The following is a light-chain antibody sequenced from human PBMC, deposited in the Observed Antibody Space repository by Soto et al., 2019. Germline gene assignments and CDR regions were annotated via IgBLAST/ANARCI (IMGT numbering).Light chain of an antibody. CDR1: QYIASK. J-gene: IGKJ5*01. Sequence: ETVMTQFPATLSVSPGDRATLSCRASQYIASKLAWYQQKVGQTPRLLIFAASTRATGIPARFSGSESGTEFTLTISSLEPEDSAVYYCQQRHMWPITFGQGTRLEIK. V-gene: IGKV3-15*01. CDR2: AAS. CDR3: QQRHMWPIT.